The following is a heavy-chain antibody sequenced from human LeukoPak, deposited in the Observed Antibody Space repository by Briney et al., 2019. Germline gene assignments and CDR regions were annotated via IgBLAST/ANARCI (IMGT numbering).Heavy chain of an antibody. V-gene: IGHV3-30-3*01. Sequence: GGSLRLSCVASGFTFSSYAMHWVRQAPGKGLEWVAVISYDGSNKYYADSVKGRFTISRDNSKNTLYLQMNSLRAEDTAVYYCARDSSSSYYYYYGMDVWGQGTTVTVSS. J-gene: IGHJ6*02. CDR2: ISYDGSNK. D-gene: IGHD6-6*01. CDR3: ARDSSSSYYYYYGMDV. CDR1: GFTFSSYA.